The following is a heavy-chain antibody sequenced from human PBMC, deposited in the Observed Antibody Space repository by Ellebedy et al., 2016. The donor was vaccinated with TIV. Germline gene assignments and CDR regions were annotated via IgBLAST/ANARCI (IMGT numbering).Heavy chain of an antibody. CDR1: GGSINYHAHC. D-gene: IGHD3-10*01. Sequence: ESLKISCTASGGSINYHAHCWGWIRQPPGKGLEWIASTTYSETTFHKSSLESRVSISVDTSKGQLSLKVNSVTAEDTAVYYCARAMVRGTAWFDPWGQGTLVTVSS. CDR3: ARAMVRGTAWFDP. J-gene: IGHJ5*02. CDR2: TTYSETT. V-gene: IGHV4-39*01.